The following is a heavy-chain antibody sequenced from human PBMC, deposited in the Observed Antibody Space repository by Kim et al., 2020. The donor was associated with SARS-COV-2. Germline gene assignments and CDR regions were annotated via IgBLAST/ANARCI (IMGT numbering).Heavy chain of an antibody. CDR1: GFTFSNAW. Sequence: GGSLRLSCAASGFTFSNAWMSWVRQAPGKGLEWVGRIKSKTDGGTTDYAAPVKGRFTISRDDSKNTMYLQMNSLKTEDTAVYYCTTSYYFGSGRTTVEYWGQGTLVTVSS. CDR2: IKSKTDGGTT. J-gene: IGHJ4*02. V-gene: IGHV3-15*01. CDR3: TTSYYFGSGRTTVEY. D-gene: IGHD3-10*01.